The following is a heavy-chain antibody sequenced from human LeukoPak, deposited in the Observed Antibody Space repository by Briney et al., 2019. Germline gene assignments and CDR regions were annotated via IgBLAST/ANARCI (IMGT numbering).Heavy chain of an antibody. CDR1: GGTFSSYA. CDR2: IIPIFGTV. V-gene: IGHV1-69*13. Sequence: GASVKVSCKASGGTFSSYAISWVRQAPGQGLEWMGGIIPIFGTVNYAQKFQGRVTITADESTSTAYMELSSLRSEDTAVYYCARSGYSYGRYYFDYWGQGTLVTVSS. CDR3: ARSGYSYGRYYFDY. D-gene: IGHD5-18*01. J-gene: IGHJ4*02.